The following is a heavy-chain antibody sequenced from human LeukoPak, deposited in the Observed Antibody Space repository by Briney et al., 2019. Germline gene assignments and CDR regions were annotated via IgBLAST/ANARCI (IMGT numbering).Heavy chain of an antibody. D-gene: IGHD3-10*01. J-gene: IGHJ6*03. CDR2: INLSGTT. Sequence: KPSETLSLTSAVYGESFSGFYWSWIAQPPGQGRGGIREINLSGTTNDNTSLKSRVTISVDTSKNQFSLKVTSVTAADTAVYYCASLVSGSPEISYYYYYMDVWGKGNTVTISS. CDR3: ASLVSGSPEISYYYYYMDV. V-gene: IGHV4-34*01. CDR1: GESFSGFY.